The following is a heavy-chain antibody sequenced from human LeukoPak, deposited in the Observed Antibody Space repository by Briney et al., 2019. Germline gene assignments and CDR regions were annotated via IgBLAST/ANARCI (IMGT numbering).Heavy chain of an antibody. J-gene: IGHJ5*02. D-gene: IGHD6-19*01. CDR2: MYRTGST. CDR3: AREGTYGWYNWFDP. Sequence: PSETLSLTCAVSGGSISSSYYWSWIRQPPGKGLEWIGYMYRTGSTNYNPSLKSRVTITPDTSKNQFSLRLTSVTAADPAVYYCAREGTYGWYNWFDPWGQGTLVTVSS. CDR1: GGSISSSYY. V-gene: IGHV4-61*01.